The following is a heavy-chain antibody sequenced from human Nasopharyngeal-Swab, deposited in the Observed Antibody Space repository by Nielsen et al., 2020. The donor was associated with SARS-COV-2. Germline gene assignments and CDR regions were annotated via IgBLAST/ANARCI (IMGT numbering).Heavy chain of an antibody. Sequence: GGSLKISCAASGFTFSSYAMSWVRQAPGKGLEWVSAISGSGGSTYYADSVKGRFTISRDNSKNTLYLQMNSLRAEDTAVYYCAKDIAAYISGNWFDPWGQGTLVTVSS. CDR3: AKDIAAYISGNWFDP. CDR2: ISGSGGST. CDR1: GFTFSSYA. D-gene: IGHD6-6*01. J-gene: IGHJ5*02. V-gene: IGHV3-23*01.